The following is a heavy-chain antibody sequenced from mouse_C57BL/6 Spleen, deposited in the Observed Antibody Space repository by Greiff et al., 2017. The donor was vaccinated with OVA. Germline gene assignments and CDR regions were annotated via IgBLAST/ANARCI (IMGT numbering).Heavy chain of an antibody. V-gene: IGHV3-6*01. CDR3: ASGSSSFDY. D-gene: IGHD1-3*01. Sequence: EVQLQESGPGLVKPSQSLSLTCSVTGYSITSGYYWNWIRQFPGNKLEWMGYISYDGSNNYNPSLKNRISITRDTSKNQFFLKLNSVTTEDTATYYCASGSSSFDYWGQGTTLTVSS. J-gene: IGHJ2*01. CDR1: GYSITSGYY. CDR2: ISYDGSN.